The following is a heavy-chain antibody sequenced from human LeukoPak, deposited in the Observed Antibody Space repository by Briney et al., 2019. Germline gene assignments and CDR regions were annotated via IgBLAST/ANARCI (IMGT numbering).Heavy chain of an antibody. D-gene: IGHD3-10*01. Sequence: GGSLRLSCAASGFSVSSNYMSWVRQAPGKGLEWVSILYSGGITYYADSVKGRFTISRDNSKNTLYLQMNSLRAEDTAVYYCARGYGSGSYGYWGQGTLVTVSS. CDR2: LYSGGIT. V-gene: IGHV3-66*01. J-gene: IGHJ4*02. CDR1: GFSVSSNY. CDR3: ARGYGSGSYGY.